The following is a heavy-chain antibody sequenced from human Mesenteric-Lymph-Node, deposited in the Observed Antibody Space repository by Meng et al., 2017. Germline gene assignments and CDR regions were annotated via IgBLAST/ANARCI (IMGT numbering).Heavy chain of an antibody. CDR3: VRNRVALS. V-gene: IGHV4-61*01. D-gene: IGHD5-12*01. J-gene: IGHJ5*02. CDR2: IYYSGST. CDR1: GGSISSSSYY. Sequence: SETLSLTCTVSGGSISSSSYYWSWIRQPPGKGLEWIGYIYYSGSTNYNPSLKSRVTISVDTSKNQFSLKLSSVTAADTAVYYCVRNRVALSWGQGTLVTVSS.